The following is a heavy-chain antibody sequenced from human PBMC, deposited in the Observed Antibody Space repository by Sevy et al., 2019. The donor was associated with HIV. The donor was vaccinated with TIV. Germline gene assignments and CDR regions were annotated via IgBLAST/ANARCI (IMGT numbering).Heavy chain of an antibody. Sequence: SETLSLTCTVSGGSISSGSYYWSWIRQPAGKGLEWIGRIYSSGSTNYNPSLKSRVTMSVDTSKNQFSLKLMSVTAADTAVYYCARGYRGYCSGGNCYYMDVWGQGTTVTVSS. CDR1: GGSISSGSYY. V-gene: IGHV4-61*02. CDR3: ARGYRGYCSGGNCYYMDV. J-gene: IGHJ6*02. D-gene: IGHD2-15*01. CDR2: IYSSGST.